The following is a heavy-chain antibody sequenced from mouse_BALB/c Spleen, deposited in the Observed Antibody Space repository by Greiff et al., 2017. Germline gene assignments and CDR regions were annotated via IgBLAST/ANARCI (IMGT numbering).Heavy chain of an antibody. CDR1: GYAFTSYN. CDR3: ARDYYYGSSYGAMDY. J-gene: IGHJ4*01. D-gene: IGHD1-1*01. Sequence: QVQLQQSGPELVKPGASVKVSCKASGYAFTSYNMYWVKQSHAKSLEWIGVISTYYGNTNYNQKFKGKATMTVDKSSSTAYMELARLTSEDSAVYYCARDYYYGSSYGAMDYWGQGTSVTVSS. CDR2: ISTYYGNT. V-gene: IGHV1S137*01.